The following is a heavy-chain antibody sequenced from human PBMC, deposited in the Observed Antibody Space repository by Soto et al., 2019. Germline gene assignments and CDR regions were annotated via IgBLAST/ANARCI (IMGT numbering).Heavy chain of an antibody. CDR1: GGTFSDHG. CDR3: AKIRSPPGRDCLRISCAHYYYFGMDV. D-gene: IGHD2-2*01. V-gene: IGHV1-69*12. J-gene: IGHJ6*02. CDR2: IIPFYGTT. Sequence: QVQLVQSGAEAKKPGSAVRVSCKASGGTFSDHGISWVRQAPGQGLEWMGGIIPFYGTTEYAQKFAARVSITADESTGTVYRELSNLRSEDTAVYFCAKIRSPPGRDCLRISCAHYYYFGMDVWGQGTTVTVSS.